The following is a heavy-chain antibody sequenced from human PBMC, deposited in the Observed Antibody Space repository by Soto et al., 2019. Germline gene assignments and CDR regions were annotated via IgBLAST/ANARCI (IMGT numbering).Heavy chain of an antibody. CDR2: IIPIFGKA. CDR1: GGTFSSYA. D-gene: IGHD2-21*01. J-gene: IGHJ6*04. Sequence: SVNDSCTASGGTFSSYAISWVRQAPGQGLEWMGGIIPIFGKANYAQKFQGRVTITADESTSTAYMELSSLRSEDTAVYYCALRRGPWTEYEYGRAYCGGHTYYGTEVWGNESTVTTSS. V-gene: IGHV1-69*13. CDR3: ALRRGPWTEYEYGRAYCGGHTYYGTEV.